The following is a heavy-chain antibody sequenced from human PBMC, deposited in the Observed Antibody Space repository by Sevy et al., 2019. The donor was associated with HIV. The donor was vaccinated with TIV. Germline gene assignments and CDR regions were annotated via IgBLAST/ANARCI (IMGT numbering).Heavy chain of an antibody. CDR1: GFTFSRYW. Sequence: GGSLRLSCAASGFTFSRYWMTWVRQAPGKWLEWVANIKQDGSEKYSVDAVKGRFTISRDNAKNSLYLQMNSLRAEDTALYYCARVRDDSSGFHLDYWGQGTLVTVSS. CDR2: IKQDGSEK. J-gene: IGHJ4*02. D-gene: IGHD3-22*01. V-gene: IGHV3-7*01. CDR3: ARVRDDSSGFHLDY.